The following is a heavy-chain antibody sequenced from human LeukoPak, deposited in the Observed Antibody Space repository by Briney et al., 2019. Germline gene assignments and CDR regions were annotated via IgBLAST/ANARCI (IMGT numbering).Heavy chain of an antibody. J-gene: IGHJ4*02. CDR2: IRYDGGNK. CDR3: ARDIYYDTSGYYGSVY. Sequence: GGSLRLSCAASGFTFSSYGMHWVRQAPGKGLEWVAFIRYDGGNKYYADSVKGRFTISRDNSKNTLYLQMNSLRAEDTAVYYCARDIYYDTSGYYGSVYWGQGTLVTVSS. CDR1: GFTFSSYG. D-gene: IGHD3-22*01. V-gene: IGHV3-30*02.